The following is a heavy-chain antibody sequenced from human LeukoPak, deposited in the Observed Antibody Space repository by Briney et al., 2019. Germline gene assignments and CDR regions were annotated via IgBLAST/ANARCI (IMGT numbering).Heavy chain of an antibody. CDR3: AKYYYDSSSAFDI. D-gene: IGHD3-22*01. Sequence: GGSLRPSCAASGFTFSSYGMHWVRQAPGKGLEWVAFIRYDGSNKYYADSVKGRFTIPRDNSKNTLYLQMNSLRAEDTAVYYCAKYYYDSSSAFDIWGQGTMVTVSS. CDR1: GFTFSSYG. CDR2: IRYDGSNK. J-gene: IGHJ3*02. V-gene: IGHV3-30*02.